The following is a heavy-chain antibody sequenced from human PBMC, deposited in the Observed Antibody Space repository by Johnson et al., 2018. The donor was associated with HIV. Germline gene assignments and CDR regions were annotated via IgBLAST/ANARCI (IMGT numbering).Heavy chain of an antibody. D-gene: IGHD3-16*02. V-gene: IGHV3-66*03. CDR3: ARGSRYTYANDDAYLLHAYDF. Sequence: VQLVESGGLIQPGGSLRLSCAASGFTVSSNYMSWLRQAPGKALEWVSVIYSGDSTYYADSVKGRFTISRDNSKNTLYLQMNSLRAEDTAVYYCARGSRYTYANDDAYLLHAYDFWGQGTMVTVSS. J-gene: IGHJ3*01. CDR2: IYSGDST. CDR1: GFTVSSNY.